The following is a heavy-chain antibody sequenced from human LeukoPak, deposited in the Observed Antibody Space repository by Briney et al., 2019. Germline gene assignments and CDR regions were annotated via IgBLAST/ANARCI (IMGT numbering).Heavy chain of an antibody. CDR1: GFTFSSYG. Sequence: GGSLRLSCAASGFTFSSYGMHWVRQAPGKGLEWVAVISYDGSNKYYADSVKGRFTISRDNSKNTLYLQMNSLRAEDTAMYYCARHIPRGNNYFDYWGQGTLVTVSS. CDR2: ISYDGSNK. D-gene: IGHD3-16*01. J-gene: IGHJ4*02. CDR3: ARHIPRGNNYFDY. V-gene: IGHV3-30*03.